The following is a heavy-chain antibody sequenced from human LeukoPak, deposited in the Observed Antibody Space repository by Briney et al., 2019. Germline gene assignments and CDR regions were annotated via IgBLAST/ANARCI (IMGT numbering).Heavy chain of an antibody. Sequence: PGESLKISCKGSGYSINNYWIAWVRQMPGKGLEWMGIIYPADSDIRYSPSFQGQVTISADKSIGTAYLQWNSLKASDTAMYYCARQEYCSGASCYTWFDPWGQGTLVTVSS. CDR3: ARQEYCSGASCYTWFDP. CDR1: GYSINNYW. CDR2: IYPADSDI. V-gene: IGHV5-51*01. J-gene: IGHJ5*02. D-gene: IGHD2-15*01.